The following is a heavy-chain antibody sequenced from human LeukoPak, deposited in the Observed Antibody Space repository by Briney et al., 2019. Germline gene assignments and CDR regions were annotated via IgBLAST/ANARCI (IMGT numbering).Heavy chain of an antibody. Sequence: ASVKVSCKASGYTFTSYYMHWVRQAPGQGLEWMGIINLSGGTTYYAQKFQGRVTMTNDMSTSTVYMELSSLRSEDTAVYYCARSSGWYSGDAHIFDYWGQGTLVTVSS. CDR3: ARSSGWYSGDAHIFDY. D-gene: IGHD6-19*01. CDR1: GYTFTSYY. J-gene: IGHJ4*02. CDR2: INLSGGTT. V-gene: IGHV1-46*01.